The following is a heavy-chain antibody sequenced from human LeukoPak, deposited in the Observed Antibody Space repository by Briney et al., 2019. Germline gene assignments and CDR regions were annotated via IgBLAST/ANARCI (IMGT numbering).Heavy chain of an antibody. CDR3: ARGTRSNSF. V-gene: IGHV3-33*01. D-gene: IGHD6-6*01. J-gene: IGHJ4*02. CDR2: IWYDGSNK. CDR1: GFTFSSYG. Sequence: PGGSLRLSCAASGFTFSSYGMHWVRQAPGKGLEWVAVIWYDGSNKYYADSVKGRFTISRDNSKNTLHLQMNSLRAEDTAVYYCARGTRSNSFWGQGTQVTVSS.